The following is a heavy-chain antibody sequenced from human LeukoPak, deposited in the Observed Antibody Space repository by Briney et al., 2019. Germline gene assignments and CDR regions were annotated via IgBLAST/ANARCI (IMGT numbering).Heavy chain of an antibody. V-gene: IGHV4-59*01. J-gene: IGHJ5*02. Sequence: SETLSLTCTVSGGSISSYYWSWIRQPPGKGLEWIGYIYYSGSTNYNPSLKSRVTISVDTSKKQFSLKLSSVTAADTAVYYCARRREVVGATFSRFDPWGQGTLVTVSS. CDR3: ARRREVVGATFSRFDP. CDR2: IYYSGST. D-gene: IGHD1-26*01. CDR1: GGSISSYY.